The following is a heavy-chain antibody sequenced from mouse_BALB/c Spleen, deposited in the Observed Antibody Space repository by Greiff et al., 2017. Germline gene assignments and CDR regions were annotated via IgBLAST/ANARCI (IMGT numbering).Heavy chain of an antibody. D-gene: IGHD2-1*01. J-gene: IGHJ4*01. CDR2: ISYYGSN. CDR3: ASHYGSDEWAMDY. CDR1: GYSITSGYY. V-gene: IGHV3-6*02. Sequence: DVQLQESGPGLVKPSQSLSLTCSVTGYSITSGYYWNLIRQFPGNKLRWMVYISYYGSNNYNPSLKNRITITRDTSKNQFILKLNSVTTEDTATYYYASHYGSDEWAMDYWGQGTSVTVSS.